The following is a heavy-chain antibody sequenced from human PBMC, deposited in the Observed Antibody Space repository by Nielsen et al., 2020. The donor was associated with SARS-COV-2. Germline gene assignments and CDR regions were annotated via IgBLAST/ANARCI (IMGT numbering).Heavy chain of an antibody. J-gene: IGHJ4*02. CDR3: ARGAGASSGPLDY. CDR1: GGSISRDY. D-gene: IGHD6-19*01. Sequence: SETLSLTCTVSGGSISRDYWTWIRQPPGKGLDWIGYMYYSGSAKYKSSLKSRVTISLDTSKNQISLRLTSVTAADTAVYFCARGAGASSGPLDYWGQGALVTVSS. V-gene: IGHV4-59*01. CDR2: MYYSGSA.